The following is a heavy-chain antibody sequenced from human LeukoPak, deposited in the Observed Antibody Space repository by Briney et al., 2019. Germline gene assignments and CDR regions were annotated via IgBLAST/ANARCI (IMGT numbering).Heavy chain of an antibody. J-gene: IGHJ4*02. CDR3: ARSHVLRFLEWYDY. Sequence: ASVKVSCKASGGTFSSYAISWVRQAPGQGLEWMGIINPSGGSTSYAQKFQGRVTMTRDTSTSTVYMELSSLRSEDTAVYYCARSHVLRFLEWYDYWGQGTLVTVSS. V-gene: IGHV1-46*01. CDR1: GGTFSSYA. CDR2: INPSGGST. D-gene: IGHD3-3*01.